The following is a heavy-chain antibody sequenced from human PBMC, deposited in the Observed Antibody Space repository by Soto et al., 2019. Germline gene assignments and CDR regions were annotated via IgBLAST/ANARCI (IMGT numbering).Heavy chain of an antibody. CDR2: INPAGGST. CDR1: GYTYISYY. CDR3: ARGYPRRDQVGNPAGGH. V-gene: IGHV1-46*03. Sequence: ASVKASSKASGYTYISYYLHWVRQAPGQGLEWMGIINPAGGSTSYAQKFQGRVAMTRDTSTSTVYMELSSLRFDDTAVYYCARGYPRRDQVGNPAGGHWGQGTLVTVSS. J-gene: IGHJ4*02. D-gene: IGHD1-26*01.